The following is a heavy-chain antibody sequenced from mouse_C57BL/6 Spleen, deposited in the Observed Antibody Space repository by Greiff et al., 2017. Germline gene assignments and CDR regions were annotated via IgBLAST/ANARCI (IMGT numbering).Heavy chain of an antibody. CDR2: ISDGGSYT. CDR1: GFTFSSYA. J-gene: IGHJ4*01. CDR3: ARDRVTSYYYAMDY. Sequence: EVQLVESGGGLVKPGGSLKLSCAASGFTFSSYAMSWVRQTPEKRLEWVATISDGGSYTYYPDNVKGRFTISRDNAKNNLYLQMSHLKSEDTAMYYCARDRVTSYYYAMDYWGQGTSVTVSS. V-gene: IGHV5-4*01. D-gene: IGHD2-5*01.